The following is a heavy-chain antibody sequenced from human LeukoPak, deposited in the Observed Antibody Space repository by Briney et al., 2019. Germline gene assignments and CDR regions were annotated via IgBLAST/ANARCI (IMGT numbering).Heavy chain of an antibody. CDR3: ARGAYYYDTSGYYLLDF. V-gene: IGHV4-4*07. Sequence: SETLSLTCTVSGGSMSSYYWTWIRQPAGKGLEWIGRIYTSGSTYYNPSLNSRVTMSVDTSKNQFSLKLTSVTAADTAVYYCARGAYYYDTSGYYLLDFWGQGTLVTVSS. D-gene: IGHD3-22*01. CDR1: GGSMSSYY. J-gene: IGHJ4*02. CDR2: IYTSGST.